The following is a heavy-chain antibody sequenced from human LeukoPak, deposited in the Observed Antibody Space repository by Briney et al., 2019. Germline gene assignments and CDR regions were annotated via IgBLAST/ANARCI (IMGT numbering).Heavy chain of an antibody. J-gene: IGHJ5*02. CDR2: IKSKLFNSET. V-gene: IGHV3-73*01. Sequence: GGSLRLSCAASGFTFYDSAIHWVRQAPGKGLEWLGRIKSKLFNSETAYSESVEGRFTIYKDDTNNTAFLAMHNLKTDDQALYYCLRCEETSGRFGDPWGQGTLVTVSS. CDR1: GFTFYDSA. CDR3: LRCEETSGRFGDP. D-gene: IGHD3-16*01.